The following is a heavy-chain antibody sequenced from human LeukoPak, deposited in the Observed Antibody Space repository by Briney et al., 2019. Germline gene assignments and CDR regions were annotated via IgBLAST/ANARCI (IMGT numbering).Heavy chain of an antibody. V-gene: IGHV3-30*04. CDR3: AKVRVVFNWNYAYYFDY. J-gene: IGHJ4*02. CDR2: ISYDGGNK. Sequence: GGSLRLSCAASGFTFSRSAMHWVRRAPGKGLEWVAIISYDGGNKYYADSVKGRFTISRDNSKNTLYLQMNSLRPEDTAVYYCAKVRVVFNWNYAYYFDYWGQGTLVTVSS. D-gene: IGHD1-7*01. CDR1: GFTFSRSA.